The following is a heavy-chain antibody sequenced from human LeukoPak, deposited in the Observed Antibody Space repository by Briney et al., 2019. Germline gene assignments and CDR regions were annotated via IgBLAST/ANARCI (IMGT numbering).Heavy chain of an antibody. Sequence: SETLSLTCAVYGGSFSGYYWSWIRQPLGKGLEWIGEINHSGSTNYNPSLKSRVTISVDTSKNQFSLKLSSVTAADTAVYYCARVHSGIRRGRPRGNPLDYWGQGTLVTVSS. CDR2: INHSGST. J-gene: IGHJ4*02. D-gene: IGHD1-26*01. V-gene: IGHV4-34*01. CDR1: GGSFSGYY. CDR3: ARVHSGIRRGRPRGNPLDY.